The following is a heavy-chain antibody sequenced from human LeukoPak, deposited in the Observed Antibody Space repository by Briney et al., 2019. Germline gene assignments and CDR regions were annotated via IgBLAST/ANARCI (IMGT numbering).Heavy chain of an antibody. J-gene: IGHJ4*02. CDR3: ARVKGVVTAILDY. CDR2: IYYSGST. V-gene: IGHV4-39*07. D-gene: IGHD2-21*02. CDR1: GGSISSSRDY. Sequence: PSETLSLTCIVSGGSISSSRDYWAWIRQPPGKGLEWIANIYYSGSTNYNPSLKSRVTFSVDTSKNQFSLKLISVTAADTAVYYCARVKGVVTAILDYWGQGTLVTVSS.